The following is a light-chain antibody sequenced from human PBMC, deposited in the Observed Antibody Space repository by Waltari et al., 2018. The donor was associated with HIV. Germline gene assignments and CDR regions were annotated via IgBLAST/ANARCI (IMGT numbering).Light chain of an antibody. CDR3: CSYAGSSNWV. CDR1: SSDVGSYNL. J-gene: IGLJ3*02. Sequence: QSALTQPASVSGSPGQSSTISCPGRSSDVGSYNLVSWYQQPPGKAPKLMIYEVINRPSGVSNRFSGSKSGNTASLTISGLQAEDEADYYCCSYAGSSNWVFGGGTKLTVL. CDR2: EVI. V-gene: IGLV2-23*02.